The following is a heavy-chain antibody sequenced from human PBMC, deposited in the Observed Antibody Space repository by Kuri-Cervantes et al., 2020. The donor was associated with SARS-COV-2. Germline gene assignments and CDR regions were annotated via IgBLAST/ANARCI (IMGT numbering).Heavy chain of an antibody. CDR2: ISYDGSNK. CDR1: GFTFGDYA. V-gene: IGHV3-30-3*01. D-gene: IGHD2-2*02. CDR3: ARDSCSSTSCYTVFFFDY. J-gene: IGHJ4*02. Sequence: GESLKISCTASGFTFGDYAMHWVRQAPGKGLEWVAVISYDGSNKYYADSVKGRFTISRDNSKNTLYLQMNSLRAEDTAVYYCARDSCSSTSCYTVFFFDYWGQGTLVTVSS.